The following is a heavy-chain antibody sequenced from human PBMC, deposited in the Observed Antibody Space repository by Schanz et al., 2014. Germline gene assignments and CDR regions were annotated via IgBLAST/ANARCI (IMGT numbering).Heavy chain of an antibody. J-gene: IGHJ4*02. V-gene: IGHV3-30*18. CDR1: GFSFSTYA. Sequence: VQLVESGGGLVQPGGSVRLSCGASGFSFSTYAMSWVRQAPGKGLEWVAVISYDGTNEYYAESVKGRFTISRDNAKNTFYLHMNSLRNEDTAVYFCAKDRGDGYSNGIFQYWGLGTLVTVSS. D-gene: IGHD5-18*01. CDR3: AKDRGDGYSNGIFQY. CDR2: ISYDGTNE.